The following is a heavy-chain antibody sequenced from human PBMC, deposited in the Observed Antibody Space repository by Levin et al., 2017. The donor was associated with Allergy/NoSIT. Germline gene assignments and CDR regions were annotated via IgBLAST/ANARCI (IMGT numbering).Heavy chain of an antibody. CDR3: ARGVYSGSPMDY. J-gene: IGHJ4*02. CDR2: ISSSSSYT. Sequence: GGSLRLSCAASGFTFSDYYMSWIRQAPGKGLEWVSYISSSSSYTNYADSVKGRFTISRDNAKNSLYLQMNSLRAEDTAVYYCARGVYSGSPMDYWGQGTLVTVSS. CDR1: GFTFSDYY. D-gene: IGHD5-12*01. V-gene: IGHV3-11*03.